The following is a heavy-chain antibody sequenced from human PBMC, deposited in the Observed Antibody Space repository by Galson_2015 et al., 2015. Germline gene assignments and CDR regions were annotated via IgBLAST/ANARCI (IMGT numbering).Heavy chain of an antibody. J-gene: IGHJ6*03. CDR2: ISWDGGST. CDR3: AKAKNRYYYYYMDV. D-gene: IGHD2/OR15-2a*01. V-gene: IGHV3-43*01. Sequence: SLRLSCAASGFTFDDYTMHWVRQAPGKGLEWVSLISWDGGSTYYADSVKGRFTISRDNSKNSLYLQMNSLRTEDTALYYCAKAKNRYYYYYMDVWGKGTTVTVSS. CDR1: GFTFDDYT.